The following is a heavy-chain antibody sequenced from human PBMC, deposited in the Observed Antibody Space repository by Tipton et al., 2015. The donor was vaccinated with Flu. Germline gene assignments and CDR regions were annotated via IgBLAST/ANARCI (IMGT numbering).Heavy chain of an antibody. CDR2: IYYSGST. Sequence: TLSLTCTVSGGSISSSSYYWGWIRQPPGKGLEWIGNIYYSGSTYCNPSLKGRVTISVDTSKNQFSLNLSSVTAADTAVYYCARRINYYGSGSYGYNWFDLWGQGTLVTVSS. V-gene: IGHV4-39*01. CDR3: ARRINYYGSGSYGYNWFDL. CDR1: GGSISSSSYY. D-gene: IGHD3-10*01. J-gene: IGHJ5*02.